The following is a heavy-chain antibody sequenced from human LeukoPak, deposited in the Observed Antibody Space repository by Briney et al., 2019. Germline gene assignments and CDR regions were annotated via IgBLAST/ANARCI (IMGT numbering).Heavy chain of an antibody. D-gene: IGHD6-6*01. CDR3: ATHLDGAHPEGTSRLKWFDP. CDR1: LDSISSDY. Sequence: SETLSLTCTVSLDSISSDYWRWSRQPPGKGLEWIGCIYDSGTTYYNPSLKSRVTISMDTSKNQLSLKLSSVTAADTAVFYCATHLDGAHPEGTSRLKWFDPWGQGTLATVSS. CDR2: IYDSGTT. V-gene: IGHV4-59*08. J-gene: IGHJ5*02.